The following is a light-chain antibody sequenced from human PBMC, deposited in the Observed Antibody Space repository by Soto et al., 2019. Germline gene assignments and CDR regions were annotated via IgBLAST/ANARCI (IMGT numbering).Light chain of an antibody. V-gene: IGKV3-15*01. CDR2: GAS. CDR1: QSVSSN. J-gene: IGKJ1*01. Sequence: EIVMTQSPATLSVSPGERATLSYRASQSVSSNLAWYQQKPGQAPRLLIYGASTRATGIPARFSGSGSGTEFTLTISSLQSEDFAVYYCQQYNNWPLTWTFGQGTKVEIK. CDR3: QQYNNWPLTWT.